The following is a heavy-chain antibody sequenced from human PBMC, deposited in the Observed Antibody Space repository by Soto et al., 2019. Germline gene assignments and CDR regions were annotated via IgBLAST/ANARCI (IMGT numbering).Heavy chain of an antibody. D-gene: IGHD6-19*01. CDR2: IYSGGST. CDR1: GFTVSSNY. CDR3: ARASGRSIRDAFDI. Sequence: EVQLVESGGGLVQPGGSLRLSCAASGFTVSSNYMSWVHQAPGKGLEWVSVIYSGGSTYYADSVKGRFTISRDNSKNTLYLQMNSLRAEDTAVYYCARASGRSIRDAFDIWGQGTMVTVSS. V-gene: IGHV3-66*01. J-gene: IGHJ3*02.